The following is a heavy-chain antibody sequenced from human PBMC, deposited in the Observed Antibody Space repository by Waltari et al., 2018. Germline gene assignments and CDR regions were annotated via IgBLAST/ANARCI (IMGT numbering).Heavy chain of an antibody. CDR1: GGSISSSSYY. V-gene: IGHV4-39*07. D-gene: IGHD1-26*01. CDR2: IYYSGST. CDR3: ARDRSWSPHYWYFDL. Sequence: QLQLQESGPGLVKPSETLSLTCTVSGGSISSSSYYWGWIRQPPGKGLEWIGSIYYSGSTYYNPSLQSRVTLSVDTSKNQFSLKLSSVTAADTAVYYCARDRSWSPHYWYFDLWGRGTLVTVSS. J-gene: IGHJ2*01.